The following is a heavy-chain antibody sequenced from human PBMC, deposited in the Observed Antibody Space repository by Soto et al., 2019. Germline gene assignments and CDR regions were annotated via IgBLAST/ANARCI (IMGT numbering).Heavy chain of an antibody. D-gene: IGHD2-8*01. Sequence: QVQLQQWGAGLLKPSETLSLTCAVYGGSFSGYYWSWIRQPPGKGLEWIGEINHSGSTNYNPSLKSRVTISVDTSKNQLSLKLSSVTAADTAVYYCARGPLMVYATGKRELDYWGQGTLVTVSS. V-gene: IGHV4-34*01. CDR1: GGSFSGYY. CDR3: ARGPLMVYATGKRELDY. J-gene: IGHJ4*02. CDR2: INHSGST.